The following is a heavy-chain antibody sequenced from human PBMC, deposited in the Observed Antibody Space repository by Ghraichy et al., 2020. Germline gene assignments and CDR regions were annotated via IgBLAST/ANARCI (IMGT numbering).Heavy chain of an antibody. J-gene: IGHJ4*02. CDR1: GGSISSSSHY. V-gene: IGHV4-39*01. CDR2: IYYSGTT. CDR3: ARLQAAAGSDY. D-gene: IGHD6-13*01. Sequence: SETLSLTCTVSGGSISSSSHYWGWIRQPPGKGLEWIGSIYYSGTTYYSQSLKNRVTISVDTSKNQFSLRLSSVTASDTAIYYCARLQAAAGSDYWGQGTLVTVSS.